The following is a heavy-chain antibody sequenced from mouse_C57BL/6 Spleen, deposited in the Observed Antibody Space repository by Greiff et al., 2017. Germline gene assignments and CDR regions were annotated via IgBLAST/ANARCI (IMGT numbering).Heavy chain of an antibody. V-gene: IGHV5-9*01. CDR3: AKSTMVTKAWFAY. CDR1: GFTFSSYT. Sequence: EVKLEESGGGLVKPGGSLKLSCAASGFTFSSYTMSWVRQTPEKRLEWVATISGGGGNTYYPDSVKGRFTISRDNAKNTLYLQMSSLRSEDTALYYCAKSTMVTKAWFAYWGQGTLVTVSA. D-gene: IGHD2-2*01. CDR2: ISGGGGNT. J-gene: IGHJ3*01.